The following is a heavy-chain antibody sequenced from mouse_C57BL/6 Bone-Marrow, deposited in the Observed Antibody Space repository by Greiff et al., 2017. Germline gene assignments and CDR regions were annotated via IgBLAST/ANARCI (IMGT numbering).Heavy chain of an antibody. CDR2: INPNNGGT. CDR1: GYTFTDYY. V-gene: IGHV1-26*01. J-gene: IGHJ2*01. CDR3: ARLSYYFDY. Sequence: EVQLKESGPELVKPGASVKISCKASGYTFTDYYMNWVKQSHGKSLEWIGDINPNNGGTSYNQKFKGKATLTVDKSSSTAYMELRSLTSEDSAVYYCARLSYYFDYWGQGTTLTVSS.